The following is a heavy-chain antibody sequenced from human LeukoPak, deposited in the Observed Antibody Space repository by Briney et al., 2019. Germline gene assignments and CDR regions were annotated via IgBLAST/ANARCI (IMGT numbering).Heavy chain of an antibody. CDR3: ARGLGSYAYSDAFDI. CDR1: GFSFSTYT. Sequence: GGSLRLSGAASGFSFSTYTMNWVRQAPGKGLEWVSSFSSSSTYIYYADSVKGRFTISRDNAKKSLYLQMNSLRAEDMAVYYCARGLGSYAYSDAFDIWGQGTMVTVSS. J-gene: IGHJ3*02. D-gene: IGHD3-16*01. V-gene: IGHV3-21*01. CDR2: FSSSSTYI.